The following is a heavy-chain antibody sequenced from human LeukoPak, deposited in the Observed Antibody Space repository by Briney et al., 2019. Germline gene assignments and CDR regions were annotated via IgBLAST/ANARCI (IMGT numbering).Heavy chain of an antibody. J-gene: IGHJ4*02. CDR3: ANTPLSVHGFPD. Sequence: GGSLRLSCAASGFTFSNYAWSWVRQAPGKGLEWVSTISGSGGYTYYADSVKGRFTISSDNSKNTLYLQMNSLRAEDTAMYYCANTPLSVHGFPDWGQGTLVTVSP. D-gene: IGHD5/OR15-5a*01. CDR2: ISGSGGYT. V-gene: IGHV3-23*01. CDR1: GFTFSNYA.